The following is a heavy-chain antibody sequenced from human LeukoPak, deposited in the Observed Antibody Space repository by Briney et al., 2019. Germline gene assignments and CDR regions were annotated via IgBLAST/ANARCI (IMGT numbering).Heavy chain of an antibody. Sequence: ASVKVSYKASGYTFTSYYMHWVRQAPGQGLEWMGIINPSGGSTSYAQKFQGRVTMTRDMSTSTVYMELSSLRSEDTAVYYCASGRTTGSFDIWGQGTMVTVSS. V-gene: IGHV1-46*01. CDR3: ASGRTTGSFDI. D-gene: IGHD1-1*01. CDR2: INPSGGST. J-gene: IGHJ3*02. CDR1: GYTFTSYY.